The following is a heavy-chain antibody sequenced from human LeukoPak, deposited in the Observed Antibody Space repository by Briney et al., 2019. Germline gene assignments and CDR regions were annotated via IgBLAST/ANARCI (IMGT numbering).Heavy chain of an antibody. CDR3: AKEGGTGTRFDH. CDR2: ISGSGTGT. CDR1: GFTFSSSA. Sequence: GSLRLSCAASGFTFSSSAMSWVRQAPGKGLYWVSAISGSGTGTYYADSVKGRFTISRDNSKNTLYLQMNSLRAEDTAVYYCAKEGGTGTRFDHWGQGTLVTVSS. D-gene: IGHD1-7*01. V-gene: IGHV3-23*01. J-gene: IGHJ4*02.